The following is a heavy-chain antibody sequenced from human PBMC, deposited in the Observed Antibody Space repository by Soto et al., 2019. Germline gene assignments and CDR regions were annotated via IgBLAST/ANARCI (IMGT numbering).Heavy chain of an antibody. J-gene: IGHJ5*02. V-gene: IGHV6-1*01. CDR2: TYFRSKWYN. Sequence: SQTPSLTCAIPGDSVSSNTASWNWIRQSPSRGLEWLGRTYFRSKWYNDYAVSVKSRIITNPDTSNNQFSLQLNSVTPEDTAVYFCAKGDNLGPKTGYAFDPWGQGIMVTV. CDR1: GDSVSSNTAS. CDR3: AKGDNLGPKTGYAFDP. D-gene: IGHD5-12*01.